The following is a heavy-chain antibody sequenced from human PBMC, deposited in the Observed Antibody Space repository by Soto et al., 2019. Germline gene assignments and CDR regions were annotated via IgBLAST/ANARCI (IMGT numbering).Heavy chain of an antibody. Sequence: GALVKVSCKASGGTFSSYAISWVRQAPGQGLEWMGGIIPIFGTANYAQKFQGRVTITADESTSTAYMELSSLRSEDTAVYYCARAPDDSSGYYYDVFDYWGQGTLVTVSS. CDR3: ARAPDDSSGYYYDVFDY. D-gene: IGHD3-22*01. V-gene: IGHV1-69*13. CDR1: GGTFSSYA. CDR2: IIPIFGTA. J-gene: IGHJ4*02.